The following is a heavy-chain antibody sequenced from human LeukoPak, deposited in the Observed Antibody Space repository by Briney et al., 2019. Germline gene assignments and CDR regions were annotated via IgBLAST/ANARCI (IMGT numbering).Heavy chain of an antibody. Sequence: GGSLRLSCAASGFTFSSYAMSWVRQAPGKGLEWVSAISGSGGSTYYADSVKGRFTISRDNSENTLYLQMNSLRAEDTAVYYCAKVIDFWSGYYTGFDYWGQGTLVTVSS. CDR2: ISGSGGST. J-gene: IGHJ4*02. CDR3: AKVIDFWSGYYTGFDY. D-gene: IGHD3-3*01. V-gene: IGHV3-23*01. CDR1: GFTFSSYA.